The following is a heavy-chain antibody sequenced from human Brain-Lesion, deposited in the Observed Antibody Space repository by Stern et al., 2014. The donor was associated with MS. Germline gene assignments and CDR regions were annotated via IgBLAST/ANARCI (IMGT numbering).Heavy chain of an antibody. CDR1: GGSISSGGYY. V-gene: IGHV4-61*02. J-gene: IGHJ6*02. CDR2: IFNSGST. D-gene: IGHD2-2*01. Sequence: QVQLVESGPGLVKPSQTLSLSCTVSGGSISSGGYYWSWIRQPAGKGLEWIGRIFNSGSTRYHPSLQSPVTISIDTSKNQFSLRLNSMTAADTAVYYCARGRVVPGFQYYATDVWGQGTTVIVSS. CDR3: ARGRVVPGFQYYATDV.